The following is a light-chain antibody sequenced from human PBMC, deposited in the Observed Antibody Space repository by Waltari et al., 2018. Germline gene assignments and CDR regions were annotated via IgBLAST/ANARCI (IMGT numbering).Light chain of an antibody. Sequence: DIVMTQSPDSLAVSLGERATINCKSSQSVSSNSHSKNYLAWYQQKPGQPPKLLINWASTRESGVPDRCSGSGSGTDVTRTISSLQAEDVAVYYCQQYDSPAYAFGQGTKLEIK. V-gene: IGKV4-1*01. J-gene: IGKJ2*01. CDR2: WAS. CDR3: QQYDSPAYA. CDR1: QSVSSNSHSKNY.